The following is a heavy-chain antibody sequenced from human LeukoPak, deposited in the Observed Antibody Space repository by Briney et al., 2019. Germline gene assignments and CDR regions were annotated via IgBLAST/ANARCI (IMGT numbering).Heavy chain of an antibody. D-gene: IGHD6-6*01. V-gene: IGHV3-66*01. J-gene: IGHJ4*02. CDR2: IYSGGGT. CDR3: AKAKYSSSPMGY. CDR1: GFTVSSNY. Sequence: GGSLRLSCAASGFTVSSNYMTWVRQASGKGLEWVSVIYSGGGTYYADSVKGRFTISRDNSKNTLYLQMNSLRAEDTAVYYCAKAKYSSSPMGYWGQGTLVTVSS.